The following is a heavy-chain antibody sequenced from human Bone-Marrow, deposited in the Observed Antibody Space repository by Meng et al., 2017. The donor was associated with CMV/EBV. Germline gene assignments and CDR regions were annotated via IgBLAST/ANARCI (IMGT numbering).Heavy chain of an antibody. CDR3: ARSSWGVYWYFDL. Sequence: SGPTLVKPTQTLTLTCTFSGFSLSTSGMRVSWIRQPPGKALEWLARIDWDDDKFYSTSLKTRLTISKDTSKNQVVLTMTNMDPVDTATYDCARSSWGVYWYFDLWGRGTLVTVAS. D-gene: IGHD7-27*01. J-gene: IGHJ2*01. V-gene: IGHV2-70D*14. CDR1: GFSLSTSGMR. CDR2: IDWDDDK.